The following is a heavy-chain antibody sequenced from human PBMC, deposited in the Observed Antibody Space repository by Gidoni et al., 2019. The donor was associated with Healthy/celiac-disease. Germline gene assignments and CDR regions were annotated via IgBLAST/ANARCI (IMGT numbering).Heavy chain of an antibody. CDR1: GFTLSSYA. CDR2: ISGSGGST. CDR3: ATADTAMVRYYFDY. V-gene: IGHV3-23*01. J-gene: IGHJ4*02. Sequence: EVQLLESGGGLVQPGGPLSLSCEASGFTLSSYAMSWVRQAPGKGLEWVSAISGSGGSTYYADSVKGRFTISRDNSKNTLYLQMNSLRAEDTAVYYCATADTAMVRYYFDYWGQGTLVTVSS. D-gene: IGHD5-18*01.